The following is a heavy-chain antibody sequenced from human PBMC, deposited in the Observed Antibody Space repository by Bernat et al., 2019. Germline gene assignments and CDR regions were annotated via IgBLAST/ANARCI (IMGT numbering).Heavy chain of an antibody. D-gene: IGHD5-12*01. V-gene: IGHV4-59*01. CDR2: IYYSGST. Sequence: QVQLQESGPGLVKPSETLSLTCTVSGGSISSYYWSWIRQPPGKGLEWIGYIYYSGSTNYNPSLKSRVTISVDTSKNQFSLKLSSVTAADTAVYYCARGKDSGYDLFFVDYWGQGTLVTVSS. J-gene: IGHJ4*02. CDR3: ARGKDSGYDLFFVDY. CDR1: GGSISSYY.